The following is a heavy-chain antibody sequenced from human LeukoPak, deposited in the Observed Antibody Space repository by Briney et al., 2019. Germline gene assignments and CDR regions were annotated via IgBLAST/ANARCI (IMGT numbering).Heavy chain of an antibody. CDR2: IYTGGGR. CDR1: GFTVSSYY. CDR3: ARDSFQPGDYSNYFDR. J-gene: IGHJ4*02. V-gene: IGHV3-53*01. Sequence: GGSLRLSCAASGFTVSSYYMNWVRQAPGKELEWVSVIYTGGGRYYADSVKGRFTISRDNAKNSLYLQMNSLRAEDTAVYYCARDSFQPGDYSNYFDRWGQGTLVTVSS. D-gene: IGHD4-11*01.